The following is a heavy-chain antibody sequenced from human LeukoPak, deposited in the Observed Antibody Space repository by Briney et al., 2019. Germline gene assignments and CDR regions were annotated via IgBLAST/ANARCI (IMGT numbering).Heavy chain of an antibody. V-gene: IGHV3-21*01. J-gene: IGHJ4*02. CDR2: ISSSSSYI. CDR1: GFTFSSYS. Sequence: EGSLRLSCAASGFTFSSYSMNWVRQAPGKGLEWVSSISSSSSYIYYADSVKGRFTISRDNAKNSLYLQMNSLRAEDTAVYYCAGSGITGTIDYWGQGTLVTVSS. CDR3: AGSGITGTIDY. D-gene: IGHD1-7*01.